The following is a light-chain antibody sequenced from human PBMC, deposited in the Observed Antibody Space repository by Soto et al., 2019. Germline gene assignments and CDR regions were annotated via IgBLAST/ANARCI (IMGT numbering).Light chain of an antibody. V-gene: IGLV4-60*02. CDR1: SGHRNYI. CDR3: ETWDSNTLVV. Sequence: QSVLTQSSSASASLGSSVKLTCTLSSGHRNYIIAWHQQQPGKAPRYLMKLEGSGSYNKGSGVPDRFSGSSSGADRYLTISNLQFEDEADYYCETWDSNTLVVFGGGTKVTVL. J-gene: IGLJ2*01. CDR2: LEGSGSY.